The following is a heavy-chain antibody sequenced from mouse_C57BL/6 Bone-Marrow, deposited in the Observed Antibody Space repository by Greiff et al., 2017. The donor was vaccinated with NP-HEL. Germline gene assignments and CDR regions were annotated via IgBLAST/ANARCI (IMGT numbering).Heavy chain of an antibody. CDR2: INPYNGDT. D-gene: IGHD1-1*01. J-gene: IGHJ2*01. CDR3: ARRNYGSSYFDY. Sequence: VQLQQSGPELVKPGASVKISCKASGYSFTGYFMNWVMQSHGKSLEWIGRINPYNGDTFYNQKFKGKATLTVDKSSSTAHMELRSLTSEDSAVYYCARRNYGSSYFDYWGQGTTLTVSS. CDR1: GYSFTGYF. V-gene: IGHV1-20*01.